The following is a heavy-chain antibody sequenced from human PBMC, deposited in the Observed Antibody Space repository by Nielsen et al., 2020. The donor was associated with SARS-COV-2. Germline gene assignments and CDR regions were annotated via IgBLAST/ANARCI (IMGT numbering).Heavy chain of an antibody. CDR3: ARGTDTAVAGTAAFD. CDR2: INPSGGST. V-gene: IGHV1-46*01. D-gene: IGHD6-19*01. CDR1: GYTFTSYY. J-gene: IGHJ4*02. Sequence: ASVKVSCKASGYTFTSYYMHWVRQAPGQGLEWMGIINPSGGSTSYAQKFQGRVTMTRDTSTSTVYMELSSLRSEDAAVYYCARGTDTAVAGTAAFDWGQGTLVTVSS.